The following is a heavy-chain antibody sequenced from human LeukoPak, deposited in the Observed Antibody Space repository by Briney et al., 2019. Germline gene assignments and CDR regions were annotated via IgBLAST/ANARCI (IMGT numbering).Heavy chain of an antibody. V-gene: IGHV3-33*01. CDR1: GFTFSSYG. CDR2: IWYDGSEK. CDR3: ARWSCDH. Sequence: PGGSLRLSCAASGFTFSSYGMHRVRQAPGKGLEWVAVIWYDGSEKYYADSVKGRFTISRDNSKNTLFLQMSSLTAEDTAVYYCARWSCDHWGQGTLVTVSS. J-gene: IGHJ5*02.